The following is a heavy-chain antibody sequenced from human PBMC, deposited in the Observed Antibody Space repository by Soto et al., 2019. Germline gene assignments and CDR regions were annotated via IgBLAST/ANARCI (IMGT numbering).Heavy chain of an antibody. Sequence: PSETLSPTCTASVGSISSYYWSWIRQPAGKGLEWIGRIYTSGSTNYNPSLKSRVTMSVDTSKNQFSLKLSSVTAADTAVYYCARDHWVVAANYYYYGMDVWGQGTTVTVSS. J-gene: IGHJ6*02. D-gene: IGHD2-15*01. CDR2: IYTSGST. CDR1: VGSISSYY. CDR3: ARDHWVVAANYYYYGMDV. V-gene: IGHV4-4*07.